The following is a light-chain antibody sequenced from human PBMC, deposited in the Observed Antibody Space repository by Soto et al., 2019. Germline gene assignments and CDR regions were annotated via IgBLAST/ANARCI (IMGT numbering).Light chain of an antibody. CDR3: QQYGSSRWT. CDR1: QSVSSSY. V-gene: IGKV3-20*01. CDR2: GAS. J-gene: IGKJ1*01. Sequence: EIVLTHSPGTLSLSPWERATLSCRASQSVSSSYLAWYQQKPGQAPRLLIYGASSRATGIPDRFSGSGSGTDFTLTISRLEPEDFAVYYCQQYGSSRWTFGQGTKVDIK.